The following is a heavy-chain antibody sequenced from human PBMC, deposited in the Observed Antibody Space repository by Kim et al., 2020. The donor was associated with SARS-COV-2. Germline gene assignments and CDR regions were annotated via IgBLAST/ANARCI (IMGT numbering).Heavy chain of an antibody. V-gene: IGHV3-23*01. CDR3: AKYSSGYEYYFDY. D-gene: IGHD3-22*01. Sequence: YADSGKGRFTISRDNSKNTLYLQMNSLRAEDTAVYYCAKYSSGYEYYFDYWGQGTLVTVSS. J-gene: IGHJ4*02.